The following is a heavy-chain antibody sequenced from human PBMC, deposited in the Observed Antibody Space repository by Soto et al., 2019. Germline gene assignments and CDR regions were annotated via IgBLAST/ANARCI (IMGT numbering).Heavy chain of an antibody. CDR3: ARRDGDYADY. J-gene: IGHJ4*02. CDR1: GGSFSGYY. D-gene: IGHD4-17*01. Sequence: PSETLSLTCAVYGGSFSGYYWSWIRQPPGKGLEWIGYIYYSGSTNYNPSLKSRVTISVDTSKNQFSLKLSSVTAADTAVYYCARRDGDYADYWGQGTLVTVSS. V-gene: IGHV4-59*08. CDR2: IYYSGST.